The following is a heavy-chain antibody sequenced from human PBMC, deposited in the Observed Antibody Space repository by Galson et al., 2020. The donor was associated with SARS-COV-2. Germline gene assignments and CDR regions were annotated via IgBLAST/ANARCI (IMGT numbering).Heavy chain of an antibody. J-gene: IGHJ4*02. V-gene: IGHV3-30*04. CDR2: ISYDGSNK. D-gene: IGHD3-22*01. Sequence: GGSLRLSCAASGFMFRNYAIHWVRQAPGKGLEWVAVISYDGSNKYYADSVKGRFTISRDNSKDTVYLQMNSLRAEDTALYYCARYFSDAGGYLYYLDSWGQGTLVTVSS. CDR3: ARYFSDAGGYLYYLDS. CDR1: GFMFRNYA.